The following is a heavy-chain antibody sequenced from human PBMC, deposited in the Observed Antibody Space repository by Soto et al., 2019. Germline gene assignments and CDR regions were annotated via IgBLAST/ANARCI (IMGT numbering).Heavy chain of an antibody. CDR1: GGSISSYY. CDR2: IYTSGST. CDR3: ARDRGYDFWSGYSIRDYYYYGMDV. V-gene: IGHV4-4*07. J-gene: IGHJ6*02. Sequence: SETLSLTCTVSGGSISSYYWSWIRQPAGKGLEWIGRIYTSGSTNYNPSLKSRVTMSVDTSKNQFSLTLSSVTAADTAVNYCARDRGYDFWSGYSIRDYYYYGMDVWGQGTTVTVSS. D-gene: IGHD3-3*01.